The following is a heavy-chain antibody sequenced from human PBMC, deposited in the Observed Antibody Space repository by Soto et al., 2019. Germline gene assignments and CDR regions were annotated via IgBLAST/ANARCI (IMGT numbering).Heavy chain of an antibody. V-gene: IGHV4-59*07. CDR1: SGSISDYD. J-gene: IGHJ5*02. Sequence: GTLDLTCTVASGSISDYDWNWIRQPPGKGLEWIGYIYYSGSTNYNPSLKSRVTISVDTSKNQFSLKLSSVTAADTAVYYCARVYYYDSSGYLGNCFDHWAQGAPVTVTS. CDR3: ARVYYYDSSGYLGNCFDH. D-gene: IGHD3-22*01. CDR2: IYYSGST.